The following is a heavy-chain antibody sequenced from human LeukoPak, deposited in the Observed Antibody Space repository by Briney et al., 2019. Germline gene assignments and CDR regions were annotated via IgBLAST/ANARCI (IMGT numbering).Heavy chain of an antibody. CDR1: GSTFSDVG. J-gene: IGHJ4*02. V-gene: IGHV3-48*04. CDR2: VSRDSDPL. D-gene: IGHD1-26*01. CDR3: ATDGSYPF. Sequence: GGSLRLSCAASGSTFSDVGMVWVRQAPGQGLEWISYVSRDSDPLNYADSVKGRFTISRDNAKNSLFLQMNSLRVEDTAVYYCATDGSYPFWGQGTLVTVSS.